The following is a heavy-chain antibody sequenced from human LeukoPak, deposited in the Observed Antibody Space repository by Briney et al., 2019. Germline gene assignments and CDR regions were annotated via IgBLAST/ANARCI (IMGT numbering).Heavy chain of an antibody. J-gene: IGHJ3*02. V-gene: IGHV3-53*01. D-gene: IGHD5-18*01. Sequence: GGSLRLSCAASGFTVSSNYMSWVRQAPGKGLEWVSVIYSGGSTYYADSVKGRFTISRDNYKNTLYLQMNSLRAEDTAVYYCAREGYSYGLHDAFDIWGQGTMVTVSS. CDR2: IYSGGST. CDR3: AREGYSYGLHDAFDI. CDR1: GFTVSSNY.